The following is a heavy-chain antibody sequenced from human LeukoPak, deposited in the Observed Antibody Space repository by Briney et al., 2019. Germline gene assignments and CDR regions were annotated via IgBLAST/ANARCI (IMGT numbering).Heavy chain of an antibody. Sequence: SETLSLTCTVSGGSVSSYEYYWGWIRQPPGKGLEWIGNTYYSGSTYYNPSLKSRLTMSVDTSKNQFSLKMSSVTAADTAVYYCARLSKGRYFDYIFDHWGQGALVTISS. J-gene: IGHJ4*02. D-gene: IGHD3-9*01. CDR1: GGSVSSYEYY. CDR2: TYYSGST. CDR3: ARLSKGRYFDYIFDH. V-gene: IGHV4-39*01.